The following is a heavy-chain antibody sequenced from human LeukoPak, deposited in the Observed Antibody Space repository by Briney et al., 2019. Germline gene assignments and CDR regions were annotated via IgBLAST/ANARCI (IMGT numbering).Heavy chain of an antibody. V-gene: IGHV3-23*01. CDR1: GFTFSSYG. J-gene: IGHJ2*01. CDR3: ANSDSTVTASKSYFDL. Sequence: GRSLRLSCAASGFTFSSYGMHWVRQAPGKGLEWVSVITGSGGTIYYADSVKGRFTISRVNSRKTLALQMNSLRAEDTAVYYCANSDSTVTASKSYFDLWGRGTLVTVSS. D-gene: IGHD4-17*01. CDR2: ITGSGGTI.